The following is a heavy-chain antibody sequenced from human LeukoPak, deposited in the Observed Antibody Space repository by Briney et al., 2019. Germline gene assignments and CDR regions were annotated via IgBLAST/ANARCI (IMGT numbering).Heavy chain of an antibody. CDR3: ARFTGTTSSDYYYYMDV. CDR2: INPNSGNT. Sequence: GASVKVSCKASGYTFTSYDINWVRQATGQGLEWMGWINPNSGNTGYAQKFQGRVTMTRKTSISTAYMELSSLRSEDTAVYYCARFTGTTSSDYYYYMDVWGKGTTVTVSS. D-gene: IGHD1-7*01. J-gene: IGHJ6*03. V-gene: IGHV1-8*01. CDR1: GYTFTSYD.